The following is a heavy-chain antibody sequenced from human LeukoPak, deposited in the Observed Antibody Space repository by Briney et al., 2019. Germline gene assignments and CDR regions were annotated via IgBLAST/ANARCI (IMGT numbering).Heavy chain of an antibody. CDR2: INTDGTVT. Sequence: PEGSLRLSCAASGFTFSKYWMLWVRQAPGKGLDSVSRINTDGTVTTYADSVKGRFTVSRDNADNTMFLQMNSVRDEDTAVYYCATKQWLAPPPDSWGQGTPVTVSS. D-gene: IGHD6-19*01. V-gene: IGHV3-74*01. CDR3: ATKQWLAPPPDS. J-gene: IGHJ4*02. CDR1: GFTFSKYW.